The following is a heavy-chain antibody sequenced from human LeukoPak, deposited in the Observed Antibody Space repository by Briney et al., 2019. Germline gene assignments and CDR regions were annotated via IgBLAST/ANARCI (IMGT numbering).Heavy chain of an antibody. J-gene: IGHJ4*02. V-gene: IGHV1-46*01. CDR2: INPSGGST. CDR1: GYTFTSYY. Sequence: ASVKVSCKASGYTFTSYYMHWVRQAPGQGLEWMGIINPSGGSTSYAQKFQGRVTMTRDTSTSTVYMELSSLRSEDTAVYYCARDKGRELRDIVVVPAARYYFDYWGQGTLVTVSS. D-gene: IGHD2-2*01. CDR3: ARDKGRELRDIVVVPAARYYFDY.